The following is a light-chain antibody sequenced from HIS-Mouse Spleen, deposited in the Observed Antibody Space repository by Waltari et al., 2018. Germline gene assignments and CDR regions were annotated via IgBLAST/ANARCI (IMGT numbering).Light chain of an antibody. V-gene: IGLV2-23*03. CDR2: EGS. J-gene: IGLJ2*01. Sequence: QSALTQPASVSGSPGQSITISCTGTSSDVGSYNLVSWYQQHPGKAPKLMIYEGSKRPSGVSNRFSGSKSGNTASLTISVLQAEDEADYYCCSYAGSSTFEVFGGGTKLTVL. CDR1: SSDVGSYNL. CDR3: CSYAGSSTFEV.